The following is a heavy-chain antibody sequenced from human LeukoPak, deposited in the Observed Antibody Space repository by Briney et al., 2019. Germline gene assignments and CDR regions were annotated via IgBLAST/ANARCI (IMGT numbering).Heavy chain of an antibody. CDR1: GFIFSSYG. J-gene: IGHJ6*03. V-gene: IGHV3-7*01. CDR2: IKQDGSDK. CDR3: ARVQRGYSYNPLGYYYYYMDV. Sequence: GGSLRLSCAASGFIFSSYGMHWVRQAPGKGLEWVANIKQDGSDKYYVDSVKGRFTISRDNTKNSVFLQMNSLRAEDTAVYYCARVQRGYSYNPLGYYYYYMDVWGKGTTVTVSS. D-gene: IGHD5-18*01.